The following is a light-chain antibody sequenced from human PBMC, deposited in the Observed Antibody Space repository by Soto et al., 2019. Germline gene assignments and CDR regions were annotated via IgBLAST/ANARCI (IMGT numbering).Light chain of an antibody. CDR3: SSYTSSSTLV. CDR2: EVS. J-gene: IGLJ2*01. CDR1: SSDVGGYNY. V-gene: IGLV2-14*01. Sequence: QSALTQPASVSGSPGQSITISCTGTSSDVGGYNYVSWYQQHPGKAPKPMIYEVSNRPSGVFNRFSGSKSGNTASLTISGLQAEDEADYYCSSYTSSSTLVFGGGTKLTVL.